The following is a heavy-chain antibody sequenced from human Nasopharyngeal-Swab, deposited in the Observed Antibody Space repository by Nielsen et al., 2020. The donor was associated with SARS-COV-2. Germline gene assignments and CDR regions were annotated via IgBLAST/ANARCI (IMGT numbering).Heavy chain of an antibody. CDR2: INAGSGNT. J-gene: IGHJ4*02. CDR3: ARGGGGSYYGY. Sequence: ASVKVFCKASGYTFTSYAIHWVRQAPGQRLEWMGWINAGSGNTKYSQKFQGRVTITRDTSASIAYMELSSLRSEDTAVYYCARGGGGSYYGYWGQGTLVTVSS. V-gene: IGHV1-3*01. D-gene: IGHD1-26*01. CDR1: GYTFTSYA.